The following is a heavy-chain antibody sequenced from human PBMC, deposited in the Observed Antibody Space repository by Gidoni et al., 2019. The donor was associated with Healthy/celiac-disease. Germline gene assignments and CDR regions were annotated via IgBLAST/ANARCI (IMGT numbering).Heavy chain of an antibody. J-gene: IGHJ6*02. D-gene: IGHD2-15*01. CDR3: ARERGYCSGGSCYRLTDYYYYGMDV. CDR2: IYYSGST. V-gene: IGHV4-31*03. CDR1: GGSISSGGYY. Sequence: QVQLQESGPGLVKPSQTLSLTCTVSGGSISSGGYYWSWIRQHPGKGLEWIGYIYYSGSTYYNPSLKSRVTISVDTSKNQFSLKLSSVTAADTAVYYCARERGYCSGGSCYRLTDYYYYGMDVWGQGTTVTVSS.